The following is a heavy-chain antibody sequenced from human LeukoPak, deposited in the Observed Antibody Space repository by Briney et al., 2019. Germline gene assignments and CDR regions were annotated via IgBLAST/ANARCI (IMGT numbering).Heavy chain of an antibody. D-gene: IGHD3-22*01. V-gene: IGHV3-7*01. CDR1: GFSFNSYW. J-gene: IGHJ3*02. CDR2: IRQDGSER. CDR3: ARDWSFDSDDYYLYGFDI. Sequence: GGSLRLSCAASGFSFNSYWMSWVRQAPGTGLEWVANIRQDGSERYYADSLKGRFTISRDNAKNSLYLQMNSLRAEDTAMYYCARDWSFDSDDYYLYGFDIWGQGTRVTVSS.